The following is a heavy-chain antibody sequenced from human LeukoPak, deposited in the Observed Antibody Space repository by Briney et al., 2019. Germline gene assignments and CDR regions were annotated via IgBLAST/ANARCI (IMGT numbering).Heavy chain of an antibody. Sequence: GGSLRLSCAASGFTVSSNYMSWVRQAPGKGLGWVSVIYSGGSTYYADSVKGRFTISRDNSKNTLYLQMNSLRAEDTAVYYCARDRIGGRGYSSSRWGQGTLVTVSS. V-gene: IGHV3-66*01. CDR3: ARDRIGGRGYSSSR. CDR1: GFTVSSNY. J-gene: IGHJ4*02. CDR2: IYSGGST. D-gene: IGHD6-13*01.